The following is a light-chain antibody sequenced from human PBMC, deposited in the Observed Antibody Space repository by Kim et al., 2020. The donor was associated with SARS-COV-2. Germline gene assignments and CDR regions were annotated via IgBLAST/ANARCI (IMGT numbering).Light chain of an antibody. CDR1: TGAVTSGYY. CDR3: LLYCGGTQLWV. J-gene: IGLJ3*02. CDR2: STT. V-gene: IGLV7-43*01. Sequence: AVVTQEPSLTVSPGETVTLTCASSTGAVTSGYYANWFQQNPGQAPRALIYSTTKKHSRTPARFSGSLLGGKAALTLSGVQPDDEADYYCLLYCGGTQLWVFGGGTQLTVL.